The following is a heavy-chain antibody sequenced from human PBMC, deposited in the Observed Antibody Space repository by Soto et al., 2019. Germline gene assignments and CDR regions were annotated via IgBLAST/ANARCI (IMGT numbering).Heavy chain of an antibody. CDR2: ITAYNGNT. Sequence: QIQLVQSGAEVRKPGASVMVSCKASGYIFTSYGMSWVRQAPGQGLEWMGWITAYNGNTNYAQKVQGRITMTTDIFXGTAYMELRSLTSDDTAVYYCARGGVGDTSGWFDPWGQGTLVTVSS. D-gene: IGHD1-26*01. J-gene: IGHJ5*02. CDR1: GYIFTSYG. V-gene: IGHV1-18*01. CDR3: ARGGVGDTSGWFDP.